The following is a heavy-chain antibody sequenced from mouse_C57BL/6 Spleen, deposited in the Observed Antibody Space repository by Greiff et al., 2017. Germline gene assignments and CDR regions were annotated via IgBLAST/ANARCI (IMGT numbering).Heavy chain of an antibody. Sequence: VQLKQSGPELVKPGASVKMSCKASGYTFTDYNMHWVKQSHGKSLEWIGYINPNNGGTSYNQKFNGKATLTVNKSSSTAYMELSSLTSEDSAVYYCARSLGQGFDYWGQGTTLTVSS. V-gene: IGHV1-22*01. D-gene: IGHD3-3*01. CDR2: INPNNGGT. J-gene: IGHJ2*01. CDR3: ARSLGQGFDY. CDR1: GYTFTDYN.